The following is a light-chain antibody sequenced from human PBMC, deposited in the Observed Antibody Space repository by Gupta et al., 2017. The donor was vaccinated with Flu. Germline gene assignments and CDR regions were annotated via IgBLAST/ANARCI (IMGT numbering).Light chain of an antibody. V-gene: IGLV1-40*01. CDR2: GNN. CDR3: QSYDSILGGSV. Sequence: QSVLSQPPSVSGATGQRLTISCTGCSSNFVAGYDVRWYQQLPGTAPKLLISGNNNRPSEVPDRFSGSKSGTSASLAIAGLHAGDEAHYYCQSYDSILGGSVFGGVTKLTVL. J-gene: IGLJ3*02. CDR1: SSNFVAGYD.